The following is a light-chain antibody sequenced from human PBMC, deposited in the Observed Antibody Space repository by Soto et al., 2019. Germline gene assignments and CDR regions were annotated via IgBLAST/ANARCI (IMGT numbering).Light chain of an antibody. CDR1: AGAVTRAYY. J-gene: IGLJ2*01. Sequence: QAVVTQDPSLTVSPGGTVTLTCASSAGAVTRAYYTNWLQQKPGQAPRALMYSTSEKHSWTPARFSGSLLGGKAALTLSAAQPEDEADYYCLLYFGGAQVLFGGGTKLTVL. CDR3: LLYFGGAQVL. V-gene: IGLV7-43*01. CDR2: STS.